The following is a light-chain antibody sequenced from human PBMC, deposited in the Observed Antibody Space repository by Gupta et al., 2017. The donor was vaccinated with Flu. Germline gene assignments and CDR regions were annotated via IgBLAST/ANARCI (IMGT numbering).Light chain of an antibody. CDR2: EDF. Sequence: GQTARIHCSGAAFPKQAGYWYQQTAGQAPRLRIYEDFKRPSRIPQRFSGSTSGTMATLTIKGAQVDDEGDYYCFSVGRSGDARVFGGGTKLAVL. CDR3: FSVGRSGDARV. J-gene: IGLJ3*02. CDR1: AFPKQA. V-gene: IGLV3-10*01.